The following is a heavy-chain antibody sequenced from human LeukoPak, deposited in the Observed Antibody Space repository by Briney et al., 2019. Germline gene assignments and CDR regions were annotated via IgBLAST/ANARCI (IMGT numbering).Heavy chain of an antibody. Sequence: GASVKVSCKASGFTFTSSAMQWVRQARGQRLEWIGWIVVGSGNTNYAQKFQERVTITRDMSTSTAYMELSSLRSEDTAMYYCARTLSHLIAVAGTGWFDPWGQGTLVTVSS. V-gene: IGHV1-58*02. D-gene: IGHD6-19*01. J-gene: IGHJ5*02. CDR2: IVVGSGNT. CDR3: ARTLSHLIAVAGTGWFDP. CDR1: GFTFTSSA.